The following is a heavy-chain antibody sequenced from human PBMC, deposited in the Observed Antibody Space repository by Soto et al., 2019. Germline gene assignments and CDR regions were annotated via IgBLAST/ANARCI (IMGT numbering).Heavy chain of an antibody. J-gene: IGHJ6*02. V-gene: IGHV3-30-3*01. CDR1: GFTFSSYA. D-gene: IGHD2-2*01. CDR3: ARASTYCISTSCHFYYYYYGMDV. CDR2: ISYDGSNK. Sequence: GGSLRLSCAASGFTFSSYAMHWVRQAPGKGLEWVAVISYDGSNKYYADSVKGRFTISRDNSKNTLYLQMNSLRAEDTAVYYCARASTYCISTSCHFYYYYYGMDVWGQGTTVTVSS.